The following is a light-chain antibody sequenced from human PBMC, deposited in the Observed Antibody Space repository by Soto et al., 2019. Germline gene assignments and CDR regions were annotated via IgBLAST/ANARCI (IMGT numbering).Light chain of an antibody. J-gene: IGKJ4*01. V-gene: IGKV3-20*01. Sequence: EIVLTQSPGTLSLSPGERATLSCRASQSVYKNFLAWYQQKPGQAPRLLINGASNRATGIPDRFSGSGSGTDFSLTIDRLEPEDFAVYFCQQYGSSPTTFGGGNKVALK. CDR1: QSVYKNF. CDR2: GAS. CDR3: QQYGSSPTT.